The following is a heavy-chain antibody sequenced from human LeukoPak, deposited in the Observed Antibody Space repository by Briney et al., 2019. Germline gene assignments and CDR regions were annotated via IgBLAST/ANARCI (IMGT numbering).Heavy chain of an antibody. CDR3: ARDLGSGDFPTYYMDV. CDR2: INPNSGGT. CDR1: GYTFTGYY. Sequence: VASVKVSCKASGYTFTGYYIHWVRQAPGQGLEWMGWINPNSGGTNYAQKFQGRITMTRDTSIIIAYMELSRLRSDDTAVYYCARDLGSGDFPTYYMDVWGKGTTVTFSS. D-gene: IGHD6-19*01. J-gene: IGHJ6*03. V-gene: IGHV1-2*02.